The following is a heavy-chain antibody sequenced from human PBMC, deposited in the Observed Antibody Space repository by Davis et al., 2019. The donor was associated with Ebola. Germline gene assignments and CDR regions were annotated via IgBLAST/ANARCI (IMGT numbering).Heavy chain of an antibody. D-gene: IGHD3-3*01. CDR2: ISSSSSYT. CDR1: GSTFSDYY. V-gene: IGHV3-11*06. CDR3: ARDQSYYDFWSGYSAAPDYYYMDV. J-gene: IGHJ6*03. Sequence: GESLKISCAASGSTFSDYYMSWIRQAPGKGLEWVSYISSSSSYTNYADSVKGRFTISRDNAKNTLYLQMNSLRAEDTAVYYCARDQSYYDFWSGYSAAPDYYYMDVWGKGTTVTVSS.